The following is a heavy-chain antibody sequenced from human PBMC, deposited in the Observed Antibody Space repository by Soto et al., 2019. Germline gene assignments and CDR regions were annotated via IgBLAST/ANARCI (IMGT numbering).Heavy chain of an antibody. CDR3: ASGRGCSNTSCL. V-gene: IGHV3-7*01. CDR2: IKQDGSEE. Sequence: GGSLRLSCAASGFTFSSYWMSWVRQAPETGLEWLAIIKQDGSEEYYVDSVKGRFTIYRDNAKNSLYLQMYSLRVEDTAVYYCASGRGCSNTSCLWGQGTLVTVSS. D-gene: IGHD2-2*01. CDR1: GFTFSSYW. J-gene: IGHJ4*02.